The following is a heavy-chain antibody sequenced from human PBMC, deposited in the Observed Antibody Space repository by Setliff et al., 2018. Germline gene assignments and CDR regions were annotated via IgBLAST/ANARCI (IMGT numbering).Heavy chain of an antibody. CDR2: IQKRGSTTT. D-gene: IGHD6-19*01. CDR3: ARDQFSSGWYGPPESYFDC. J-gene: IGHJ4*02. CDR1: GDSMSSYY. V-gene: IGHV4-59*01. Sequence: SETLSLTCNVSGDSMSSYYWSWIRQAPGKGLEWLGYIQKRGSTTTKYNPSLGSRISMSFDTSKNQFSLQLSSVSDGDTAVYYCARDQFSSGWYGPPESYFDCWGQGILVTVSS.